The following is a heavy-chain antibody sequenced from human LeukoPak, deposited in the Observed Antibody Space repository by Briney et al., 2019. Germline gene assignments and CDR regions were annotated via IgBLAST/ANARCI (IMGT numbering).Heavy chain of an antibody. CDR2: TYYRSKWYN. CDR3: ARGNSKAGTFIWDY. D-gene: IGHD2/OR15-2a*01. J-gene: IGHJ4*02. V-gene: IGHV6-1*01. Sequence: SQTLSLTCAISGDRVSSNSAAWNWIRQSPSRRLEWLGRTYYRSKWYNDYAVSVKSRITINPDTSKNQFSLQLNSVTPEDTAVYYCARGNSKAGTFIWDYWGQGTLVTVSS. CDR1: GDRVSSNSAA.